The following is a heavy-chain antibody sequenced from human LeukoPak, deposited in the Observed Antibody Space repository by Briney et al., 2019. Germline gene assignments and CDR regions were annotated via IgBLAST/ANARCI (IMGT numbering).Heavy chain of an antibody. V-gene: IGHV1-46*01. CDR1: GYTFTSYY. D-gene: IGHD5-18*01. CDR3: ARDVDTAMVVDAFDI. J-gene: IGHJ3*02. Sequence: ASVKVSCKASGYTFTSYYMHWVRQAPGQGLEWMGIINPSGGSTSYAQKFQGRVTMTRDTSTSTVYMELSSLRPEDTAVYYCARDVDTAMVVDAFDIWGQGTMVTVSS. CDR2: INPSGGST.